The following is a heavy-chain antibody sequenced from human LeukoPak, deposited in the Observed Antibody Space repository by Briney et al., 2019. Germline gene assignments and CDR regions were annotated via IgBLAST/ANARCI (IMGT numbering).Heavy chain of an antibody. Sequence: PGGSLRLSCTTSGFTFSDYAMSWFRQAPGKGLEWVGFIRSKAYGGTTEYAASLKGRVTISRDDSKTIAYLQMSSLKTEDTAVYYCSRGRRSPDSWGQGTLVTVSS. J-gene: IGHJ5*01. CDR1: GFTFSDYA. CDR3: SRGRRSPDS. CDR2: IRSKAYGGTT. D-gene: IGHD5-24*01. V-gene: IGHV3-49*03.